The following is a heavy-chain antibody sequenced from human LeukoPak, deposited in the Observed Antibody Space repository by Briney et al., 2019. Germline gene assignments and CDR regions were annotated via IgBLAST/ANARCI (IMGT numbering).Heavy chain of an antibody. CDR3: ARALGVPRGWNDRLYYFDY. J-gene: IGHJ4*02. D-gene: IGHD1-1*01. Sequence: GGSLRLSCAASGFTFNNYALTWVRQTPGKGLECVSAISGDGVSPYYADSVRGRFTISRDNSKNTLYLQMNSLRVEDTAVYYCARALGVPRGWNDRLYYFDYWGQGTLVTVSS. V-gene: IGHV3-23*01. CDR2: ISGDGVSP. CDR1: GFTFNNYA.